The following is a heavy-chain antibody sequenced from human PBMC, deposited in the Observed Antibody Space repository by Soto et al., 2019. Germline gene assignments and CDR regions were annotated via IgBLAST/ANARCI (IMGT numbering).Heavy chain of an antibody. J-gene: IGHJ4*02. Sequence: SVTVCCKASGYTFIDYFIQWVRQAPGQGLEWMGWINPSSGETTYAQKFQGRVTMTRDTSISTAYMDLITLRSDDTAIYYCVRGLKRRDLDYWGQGTPVTVSS. CDR3: VRGLKRRDLDY. D-gene: IGHD6-25*01. CDR2: INPSSGET. CDR1: GYTFIDYF. V-gene: IGHV1-2*02.